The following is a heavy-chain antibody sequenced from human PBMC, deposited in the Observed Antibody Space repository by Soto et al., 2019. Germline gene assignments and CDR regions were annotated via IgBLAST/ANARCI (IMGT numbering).Heavy chain of an antibody. Sequence: SETLSLTCTVSGAPITRKNWSWIRQGPGKGLGWIGYIYYSGSRTYNSTLKSRVRMSAATSKDQFYLKLKSVPTADKAVYYGARDAGGTYDHWGHGILVTVSS. CDR1: GAPITRKN. V-gene: IGHV4-59*01. CDR2: IYYSGSR. D-gene: IGHD2-15*01. CDR3: ARDAGGTYDH. J-gene: IGHJ4*01.